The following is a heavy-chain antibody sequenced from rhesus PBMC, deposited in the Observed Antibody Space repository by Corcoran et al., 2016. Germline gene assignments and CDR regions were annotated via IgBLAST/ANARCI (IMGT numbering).Heavy chain of an antibody. Sequence: QVQLQESGPGLVKPSETLSLTCAVSGYSISSGYGWSWIRQPPGKGLEWIGYIGGSSGSTNYNPSLRSRFTISEDTSKNRFYLKLSSVTAADTAGYYCARDPYYSGPFDYWGQGVLVTVSS. CDR2: IGGSSGST. D-gene: IGHD3-16*01. CDR3: ARDPYYSGPFDY. CDR1: GYSISSGYG. J-gene: IGHJ4*01. V-gene: IGHV4-127*01.